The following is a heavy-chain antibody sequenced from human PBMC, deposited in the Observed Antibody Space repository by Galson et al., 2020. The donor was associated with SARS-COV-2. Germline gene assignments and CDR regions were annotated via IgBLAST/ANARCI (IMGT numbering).Heavy chain of an antibody. V-gene: IGHV3-23*01. D-gene: IGHD3-3*01. CDR1: GFTFSNYG. Sequence: GGSLRLSCAASGFTFSNYGMAWVRQAPGKGLEWVSGISGGGGRTSYADSVKGRFTVSRDNSKNTLYLQMHSLRAEDTALYYCARDQRDLVVIISYCEYWGQGILVTVSS. CDR2: ISGGGGRT. CDR3: ARDQRDLVVIISYCEY. J-gene: IGHJ4*02.